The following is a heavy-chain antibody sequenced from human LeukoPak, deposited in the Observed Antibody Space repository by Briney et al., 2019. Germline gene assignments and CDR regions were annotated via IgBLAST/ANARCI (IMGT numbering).Heavy chain of an antibody. Sequence: PGGSLRLPCAAPGFTFSSHGIDCVRQAPGKGLQWVAVVSSDGGTTYYADSVKGRFTISRDNSKNTMYLQMNSLRAEDTAMYYCTKEGASGSRYNFDYWGQGTLVTVSS. CDR2: VSSDGGTT. D-gene: IGHD1-26*01. J-gene: IGHJ4*02. CDR1: GFTFSSHG. V-gene: IGHV3-30*18. CDR3: TKEGASGSRYNFDY.